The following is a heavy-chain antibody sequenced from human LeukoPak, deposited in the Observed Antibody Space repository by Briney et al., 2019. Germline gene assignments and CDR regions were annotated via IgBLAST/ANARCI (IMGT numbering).Heavy chain of an antibody. Sequence: PSETLSLTCTVSGYSISSNYYWGWIRQPPGKGLEWIGSIHHSGNTHYNPSLYNPSLKSRVTISVDTSKNQFSLKLSSVTAADTAMYYCAQKHGIAAVRFDPWGQGTLVTVSS. J-gene: IGHJ5*02. D-gene: IGHD6-13*01. V-gene: IGHV4-38-2*02. CDR1: GYSISSNYY. CDR3: AQKHGIAAVRFDP. CDR2: IHHSGNT.